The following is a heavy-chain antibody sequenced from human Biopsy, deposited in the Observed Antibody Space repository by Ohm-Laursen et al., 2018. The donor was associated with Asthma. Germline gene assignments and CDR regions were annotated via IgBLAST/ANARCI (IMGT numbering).Heavy chain of an antibody. CDR2: ISYGGKT. CDR3: ARRITIFGVVQKDHGMDA. Sequence: GTLSLTCTVSGGSMTPTSHYWDWIRQAPGKGLEWIGYISYGGKTSYNPSLKNRVTISRDTSKNQFSLRLTSVTAADTAVYFCARRITIFGVVQKDHGMDAWGRGTTVSVSS. V-gene: IGHV4-39*01. J-gene: IGHJ6*02. CDR1: GGSMTPTSHY. D-gene: IGHD3-3*01.